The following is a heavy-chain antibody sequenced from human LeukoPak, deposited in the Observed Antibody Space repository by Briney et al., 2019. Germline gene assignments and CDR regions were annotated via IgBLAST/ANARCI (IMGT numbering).Heavy chain of an antibody. CDR3: ARYCSSTSCYRDNDY. Sequence: TLSLTCTVSGGSISSGSYYWSWIRQPAGKGLEWIGRIYASGSTNYSPSLKSRVTISVDTSKNQFSLKLSSVTAADTAVYYCARYCSSTSCYRDNDYWGQGTLVTVSS. V-gene: IGHV4-61*02. CDR2: IYASGST. D-gene: IGHD2-2*02. J-gene: IGHJ4*02. CDR1: GGSISSGSYY.